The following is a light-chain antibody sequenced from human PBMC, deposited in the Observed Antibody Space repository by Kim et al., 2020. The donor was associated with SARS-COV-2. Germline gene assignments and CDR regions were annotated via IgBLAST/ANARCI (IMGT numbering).Light chain of an antibody. CDR3: QQYNNWPLT. CDR1: QRVSSY. Sequence: TPGKIATRSCRASQRVSSYLAWYQQKPGQPPGLLIYGASTRATGVPARFSGSGSGTEFTLTISSLQSEDFAVYYCQQYNNWPLTFGGGTKVDIK. J-gene: IGKJ4*01. CDR2: GAS. V-gene: IGKV3-15*01.